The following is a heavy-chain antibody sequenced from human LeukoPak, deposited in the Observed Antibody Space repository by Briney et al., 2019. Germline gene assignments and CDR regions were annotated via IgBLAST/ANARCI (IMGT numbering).Heavy chain of an antibody. J-gene: IGHJ1*01. CDR1: GYTFTSYY. CDR2: INPSGGST. D-gene: IGHD2-2*01. V-gene: IGHV1-46*01. CDR3: AKGYCSSTSCYEYFQH. Sequence: ASVKVSFKASGYTFTSYYMHWVRQAPGQGLEWMGIINPSGGSTSYAQKFQGRVTMTRDTSTSTVYMELSSLRSEDTAVYYCAKGYCSSTSCYEYFQHWGQGTLVTVSS.